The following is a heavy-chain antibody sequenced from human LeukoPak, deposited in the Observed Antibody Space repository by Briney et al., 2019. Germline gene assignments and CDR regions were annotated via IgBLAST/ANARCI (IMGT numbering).Heavy chain of an antibody. CDR2: IYYSGST. CDR1: GGSISSSSYY. V-gene: IGHV4-39*07. Sequence: PSETLSLTCTVSGGSISSSSYYWGWIRQPPGKGLEWIGSIYYSGSTYYNPSLKSRVAISVDTSKNQFSLKLSSVTAADTAVYYCARAGGAYSSSWYYPTGSYYYMDVWGKGTTVTVSS. J-gene: IGHJ6*03. CDR3: ARAGGAYSSSWYYPTGSYYYMDV. D-gene: IGHD6-13*01.